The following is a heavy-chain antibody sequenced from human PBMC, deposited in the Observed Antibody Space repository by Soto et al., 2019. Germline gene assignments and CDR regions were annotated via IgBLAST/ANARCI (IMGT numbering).Heavy chain of an antibody. CDR2: INAGNGNT. D-gene: IGHD2-2*01. Sequence: QVQLVQSGAEVKKPGASVKVSCKASGYSFTSYAIYGGRQAPGQRLEGMGGINAGNGNTKYSQKLQGRVTFTGDTSASTAHMELSSLRTEDTAVYFCARGVENIVVVLDVFGYYGMDVWGQGTTVTVSS. V-gene: IGHV1-3*01. J-gene: IGHJ6*02. CDR1: GYSFTSYA. CDR3: ARGVENIVVVLDVFGYYGMDV.